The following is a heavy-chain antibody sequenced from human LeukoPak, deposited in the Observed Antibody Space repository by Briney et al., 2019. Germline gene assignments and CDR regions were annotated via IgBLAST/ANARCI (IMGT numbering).Heavy chain of an antibody. Sequence: ASVKVSCKVSGYTLTELSMQWVRQAPGKGLEWMGGFDPEDGETIYAQKLQGRVTMTTDTSTSTAYMELRSLRSDDTAVYYCARDEYYDSSGYYSPLGYWGQGTLVTVSS. D-gene: IGHD3-22*01. CDR2: FDPEDGET. CDR3: ARDEYYDSSGYYSPLGY. CDR1: GYTLTELS. V-gene: IGHV1-24*01. J-gene: IGHJ4*02.